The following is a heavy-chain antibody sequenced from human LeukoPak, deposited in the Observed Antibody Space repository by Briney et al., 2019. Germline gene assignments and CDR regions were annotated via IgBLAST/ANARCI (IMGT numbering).Heavy chain of an antibody. J-gene: IGHJ4*02. CDR3: ARDRILWFGELSGHFDY. Sequence: PGRSLRLSCAASGFTFSSYALHWVRQAPGKGLEWVAVISYDGSNKYYADSVKGRFTISRDNSKNTLYLQMNSLRAEDTAVYYCARDRILWFGELSGHFDYWGQGTLVTVSS. CDR1: GFTFSSYA. V-gene: IGHV3-30-3*01. D-gene: IGHD3-10*01. CDR2: ISYDGSNK.